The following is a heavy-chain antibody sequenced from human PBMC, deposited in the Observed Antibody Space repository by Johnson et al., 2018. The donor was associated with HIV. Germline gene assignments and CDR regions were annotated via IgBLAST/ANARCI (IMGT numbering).Heavy chain of an antibody. CDR3: ASPATQQLVPVDAFDI. Sequence: VQLVESGGGVVQPGRSLRLSCAASGFTFSSYGMHWVRQAPGKGLEWVSYISSSGSTIYYADSVKGRFTISRDNAKNSLYLQMNSLRAEDTAVYYCASPATQQLVPVDAFDIWGQGTMVTVSS. D-gene: IGHD6-13*01. CDR2: ISSSGSTI. J-gene: IGHJ3*02. V-gene: IGHV3-48*04. CDR1: GFTFSSYG.